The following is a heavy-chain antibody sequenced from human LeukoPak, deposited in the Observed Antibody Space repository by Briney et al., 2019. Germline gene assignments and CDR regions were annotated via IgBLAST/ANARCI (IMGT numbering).Heavy chain of an antibody. CDR2: ISSTGSTI. CDR3: ARGGYSYGRGVDY. D-gene: IGHD5-18*01. CDR1: GFSFSDYY. Sequence: GGSLRLSCAASGFSFSDYYMTWIRQAPGTGLEWVSYISSTGSTIYYADSVKGRFTISRDHANNSLYLQMNSLRAEDTAVYYCARGGYSYGRGVDYWGQGTLVTVSS. J-gene: IGHJ4*02. V-gene: IGHV3-11*04.